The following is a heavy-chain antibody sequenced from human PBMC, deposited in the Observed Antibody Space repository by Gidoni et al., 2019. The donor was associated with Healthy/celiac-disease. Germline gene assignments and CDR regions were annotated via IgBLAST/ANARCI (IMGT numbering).Heavy chain of an antibody. CDR1: GRSISSSSYY. V-gene: IGHV4-39*07. CDR2: IYYSGGT. Sequence: QLQLQASGPGLVKPSVTLPLTCTVSGRSISSSSYYGGWIRQPPGKGLEWIGSIYYSGGTYYNPSLKSRVTISVDTSKNQFSLKLSSVTAADTAVYYCAREGGVVAIYHGMDVWGQGTTVTVSS. J-gene: IGHJ6*02. D-gene: IGHD2-21*01. CDR3: AREGGVVAIYHGMDV.